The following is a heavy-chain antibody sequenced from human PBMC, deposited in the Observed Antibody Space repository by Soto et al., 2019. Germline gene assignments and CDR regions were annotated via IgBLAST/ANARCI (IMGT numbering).Heavy chain of an antibody. CDR2: IYYSGST. CDR1: GGSISSSSYY. Sequence: PSETLSLTCTVSGGSISSSSYYWGWIRQPPGKGLEWIGSIYYSGSTYYNPSLKSRVTISVDTSKNQFSLKLSSVTAADTAVYYCARPSHSSGWYGYWGQGTPVTVSS. V-gene: IGHV4-39*01. J-gene: IGHJ4*02. D-gene: IGHD6-19*01. CDR3: ARPSHSSGWYGY.